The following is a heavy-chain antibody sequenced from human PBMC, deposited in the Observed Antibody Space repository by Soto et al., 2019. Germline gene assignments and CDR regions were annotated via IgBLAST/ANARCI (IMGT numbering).Heavy chain of an antibody. CDR1: GYSFTSYW. CDR3: ARHFGTTVAVDY. J-gene: IGHJ4*02. CDR2: IDPSDSYT. Sequence: GESLKISCKGSGYSFTSYWISWVRQMPGKGLEWMGRIDPSDSYTNYSPSFQGHVTISADKSISTAYLQWSSLKASDTAMYYCARHFGTTVAVDYWGQGTLVTVSS. V-gene: IGHV5-10-1*01. D-gene: IGHD4-17*01.